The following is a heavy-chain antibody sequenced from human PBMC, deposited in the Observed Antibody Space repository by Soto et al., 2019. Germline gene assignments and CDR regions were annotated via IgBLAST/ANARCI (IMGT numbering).Heavy chain of an antibody. D-gene: IGHD5-12*01. CDR1: GYSFSSQY. J-gene: IGHJ4*02. V-gene: IGHV5-51*01. Sequence: PGESLKISCKGSGYSFSSQYISWVRQMPGKGLEWMGIIHPDDSETRYSPSFEGQVTISADKSISTAYLQWNSLKASDTALYFCARGGGFIDYWGQGTLVTVSS. CDR3: ARGGGFIDY. CDR2: IHPDDSET.